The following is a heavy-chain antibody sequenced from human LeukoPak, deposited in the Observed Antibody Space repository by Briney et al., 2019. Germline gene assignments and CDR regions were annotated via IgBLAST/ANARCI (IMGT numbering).Heavy chain of an antibody. CDR2: ISYIGST. Sequence: SETLSLACAVSDDSFSSHYWTWIRQPPGKGLEWIGYISYIGSTNYNPSLKSRVTISIDTSRNQFTLRLSSVTAADTAVYYCARDLVTVTKGFDIWGQGTMVSVSS. D-gene: IGHD4-17*01. CDR1: DDSFSSHY. CDR3: ARDLVTVTKGFDI. V-gene: IGHV4-59*11. J-gene: IGHJ3*02.